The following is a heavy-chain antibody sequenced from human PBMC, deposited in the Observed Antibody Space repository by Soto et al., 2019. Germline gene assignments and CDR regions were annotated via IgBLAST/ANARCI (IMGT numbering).Heavy chain of an antibody. CDR1: GFTFSDHG. J-gene: IGHJ4*02. V-gene: IGHV3-30*18. Sequence: QVQLVESGGGVVQPGRSLRLSCAASGFTFSDHGMHWVRQVPDKGLEWVAVISHDGITKYYADSLKGRFTISRDNSNNTVFLQMNGLRAEDTAVYYCTKDREDTALPFDSWGQGTRVTVSS. CDR2: ISHDGITK. CDR3: TKDREDTALPFDS. D-gene: IGHD5-18*01.